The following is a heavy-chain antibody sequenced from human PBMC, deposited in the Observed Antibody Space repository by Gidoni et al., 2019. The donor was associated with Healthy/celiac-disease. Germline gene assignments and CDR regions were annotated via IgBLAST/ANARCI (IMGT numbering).Heavy chain of an antibody. D-gene: IGHD2-2*01. CDR3: ARDWGDIVVVPAAAGDWFDP. Sequence: SVKVSCKASGYTFTSYYMHWVRQAPGQGLEWMGIINPSGGSTSYAQKFQGRVTMTRDTSTSTVYMELSSLRSEDTAVDYCARDWGDIVVVPAAAGDWFDPWGQGTLVTVSS. V-gene: IGHV1-46*01. CDR2: INPSGGST. J-gene: IGHJ5*02. CDR1: GYTFTSYY.